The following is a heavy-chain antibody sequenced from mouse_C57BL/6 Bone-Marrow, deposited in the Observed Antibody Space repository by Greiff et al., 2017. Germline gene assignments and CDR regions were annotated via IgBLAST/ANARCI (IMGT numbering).Heavy chain of an antibody. D-gene: IGHD2-4*01. J-gene: IGHJ3*01. V-gene: IGHV1-54*01. Sequence: VQLQQSGAELVRPGTSVKVSCKASGYAFTNYLIEWVKQRPGQGLEWIGVINPGSGGTNYNEKFKGKATLTADKSSSTAYMQLSSLTSEDSAVYFCARSYYDWFAYWGQGTLVTVSA. CDR2: INPGSGGT. CDR3: ARSYYDWFAY. CDR1: GYAFTNYL.